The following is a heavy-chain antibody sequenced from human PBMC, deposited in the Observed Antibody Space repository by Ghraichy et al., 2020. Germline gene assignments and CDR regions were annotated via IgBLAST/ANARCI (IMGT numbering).Heavy chain of an antibody. J-gene: IGHJ4*02. CDR1: GVSMNSYY. D-gene: IGHD6-13*01. CDR2: VLYSGTT. V-gene: IGHV4-59*01. CDR3: ASLYSNPHFDN. Sequence: SETLSLTCTVSGVSMNSYYWSWLRQPPGKGLEWIGYVLYSGTTNYNPSLRSRVTISVDTSKSQFSLMLSSVTAADTAVYYCASLYSNPHFDNWGQGTLVTVSS.